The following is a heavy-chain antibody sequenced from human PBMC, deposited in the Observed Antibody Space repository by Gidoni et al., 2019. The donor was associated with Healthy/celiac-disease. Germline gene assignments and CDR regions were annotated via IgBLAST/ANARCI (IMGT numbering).Heavy chain of an antibody. CDR3: TTDWRYCSSTSCPFGYYGMDV. Sequence: EVQLVESGGGLVKPGGSLRLSCAASGFTFSNAWMSWVRQAPGKGLEWDGRIKSKTDGGTTDYAAPVKGRFTISRDDSKNTLYLQMNSLKTEDTAVYYCTTDWRYCSSTSCPFGYYGMDVWGQGTTVTVSS. D-gene: IGHD2-2*01. J-gene: IGHJ6*02. V-gene: IGHV3-15*01. CDR2: IKSKTDGGTT. CDR1: GFTFSNAW.